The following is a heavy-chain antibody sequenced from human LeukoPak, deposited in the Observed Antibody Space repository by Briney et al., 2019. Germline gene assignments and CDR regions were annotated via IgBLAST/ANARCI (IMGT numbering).Heavy chain of an antibody. Sequence: GGSLRLSCAASGFSFSTYWMHWVRQVPGKGPEWVSHITPDGSSTNYADSVKGRFVISRDNAKNTLYLQMNSLRAEDTAVYYCSSQISRGGNWGQGTLVTVSS. V-gene: IGHV3-74*01. CDR2: ITPDGSST. CDR3: SSQISRGGN. CDR1: GFSFSTYW. D-gene: IGHD3-16*01. J-gene: IGHJ4*02.